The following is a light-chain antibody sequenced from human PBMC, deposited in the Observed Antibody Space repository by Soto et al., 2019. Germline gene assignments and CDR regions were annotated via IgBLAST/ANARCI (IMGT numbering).Light chain of an antibody. J-gene: IGLJ3*02. CDR3: QSYDSSLSALV. CDR1: SSNSGAGYD. CDR2: TNS. V-gene: IGLV1-40*01. Sequence: QSVLTQPPSVSGAPGQGVTISCAGTSSNSGAGYDVHWYQQVPGTAPKLLIYTNSNRPSGVPDRFSGSKSGTSASLAITGIQAADEADYYCQSYDSSLSALVFGGGTKLTVL.